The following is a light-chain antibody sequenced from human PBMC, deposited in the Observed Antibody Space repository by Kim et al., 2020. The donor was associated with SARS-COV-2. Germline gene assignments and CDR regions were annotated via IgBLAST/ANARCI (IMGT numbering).Light chain of an antibody. J-gene: IGLJ1*01. CDR3: CSYAGNFILV. Sequence: QSVLTQPASVSGSPGQSITISCTGTRSDVGTYNLVSWYQQHPGKAPKLILYEVNKRPSGVSNRFSGSKSGNTASLTVSGLQAEDEADYYCCSYAGNFILVFGTGTKVTVL. CDR1: RSDVGTYNL. CDR2: EVN. V-gene: IGLV2-23*02.